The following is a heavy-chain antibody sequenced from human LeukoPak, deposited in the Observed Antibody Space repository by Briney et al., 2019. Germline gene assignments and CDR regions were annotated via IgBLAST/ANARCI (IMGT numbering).Heavy chain of an antibody. CDR3: ARDDRYCSSTSCYFDL. Sequence: PSQTLSLTCTVSGGSISSGGYYWSWIRQHPGKGLEWIGYIYYSGSTYYNPSLKSRVTISVGTSKNQFSLKLSSVTAADTAVYYCARDDRYCSSTSCYFDLWGRGTLVTVSS. CDR2: IYYSGST. J-gene: IGHJ2*01. V-gene: IGHV4-31*03. CDR1: GGSISSGGYY. D-gene: IGHD2-2*01.